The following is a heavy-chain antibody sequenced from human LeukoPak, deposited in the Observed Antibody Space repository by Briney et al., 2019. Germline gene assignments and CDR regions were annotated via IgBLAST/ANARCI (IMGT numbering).Heavy chain of an antibody. D-gene: IGHD6-13*01. CDR1: GGTLSSYA. Sequence: ASVKVSCKASGGTLSSYAISWVRQAPGQGLEWMGIINPSGGSTSYAQKFQGRVTMTRDTSTSTVYMELSSLRSEDTAVYYCARGSSSWSLDYWGQGTLVTVSS. V-gene: IGHV1-46*01. CDR2: INPSGGST. J-gene: IGHJ4*02. CDR3: ARGSSSWSLDY.